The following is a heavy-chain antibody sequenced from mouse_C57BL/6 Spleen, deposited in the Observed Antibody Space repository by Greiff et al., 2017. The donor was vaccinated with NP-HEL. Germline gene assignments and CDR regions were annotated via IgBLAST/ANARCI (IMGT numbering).Heavy chain of an antibody. J-gene: IGHJ4*01. CDR3: ARGPRQLRLSYAMDY. CDR2: ILPGSGST. CDR1: GYTFTGYW. V-gene: IGHV1-9*01. Sequence: QVQLQQSGAELMKPGASVKLSCKATGYTFTGYWIEWVKQRPGHGLEWIGAILPGSGSTNYNEKFKGKATFNADTSSNTAYMQLSSLTTEDSAIYYCARGPRQLRLSYAMDYWGQGTSVTVSS. D-gene: IGHD3-2*02.